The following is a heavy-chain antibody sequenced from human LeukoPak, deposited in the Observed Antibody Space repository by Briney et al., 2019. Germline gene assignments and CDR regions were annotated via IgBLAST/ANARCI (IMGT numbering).Heavy chain of an antibody. CDR3: AREGPRGNSQFDY. D-gene: IGHD2/OR15-2a*01. J-gene: IGHJ4*02. CDR2: IWYDGSNK. CDR1: GFTFSSYG. V-gene: IGHV3-33*01. Sequence: GRSLRLSCAASGFTFSSYGMHWVRQAPGKGLEWVALIWYDGSNKYYADFVKGRFTISRDNSKNTLYLQMNSLRAEDTAVYYCAREGPRGNSQFDYWGQGTLVTVSS.